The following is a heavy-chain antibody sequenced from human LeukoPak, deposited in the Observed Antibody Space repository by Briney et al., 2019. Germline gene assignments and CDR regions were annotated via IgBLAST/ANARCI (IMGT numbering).Heavy chain of an antibody. CDR2: INPNSGGT. Sequence: ASVKVSCKASGYTFTCYYMHWVRQAPGQGLEWMGWINPNSGGTNYAQKFQGRVTMTRDTSISTAYMELSRLRSDDTAVYYCARRITAAIYYGMDVWGQGTTVTVSS. V-gene: IGHV1-2*02. CDR1: GYTFTCYY. D-gene: IGHD2-2*01. J-gene: IGHJ6*02. CDR3: ARRITAAIYYGMDV.